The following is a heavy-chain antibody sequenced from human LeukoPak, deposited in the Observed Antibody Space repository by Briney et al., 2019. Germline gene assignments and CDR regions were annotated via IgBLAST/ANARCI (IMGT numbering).Heavy chain of an antibody. CDR1: GGSISSSSYY. J-gene: IGHJ5*02. CDR3: ARLTKQQLVRGGWFDP. V-gene: IGHV4-39*01. D-gene: IGHD6-13*01. CDR2: IYYSGST. Sequence: SESLSLTCIVSGGSISSSSYYWGWIRDPPGKGLEWIGSIYYSGSTYYNPSLKSRVTISVDTSKNQLSLKLSSVTAADTAVYYCARLTKQQLVRGGWFDPWGQGTLVTVSS.